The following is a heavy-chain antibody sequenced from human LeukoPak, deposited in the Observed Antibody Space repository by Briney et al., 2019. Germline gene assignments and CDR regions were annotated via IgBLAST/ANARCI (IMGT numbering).Heavy chain of an antibody. CDR3: ATYIMPRELLRDARFDP. D-gene: IGHD1-26*01. CDR2: FDPEDGET. J-gene: IGHJ5*02. Sequence: ASVRVSCKVSGYTLTELSMHWVRQAPGKGLEWMGGFDPEDGETIYAQKFQGRVTMTEDTSTDTAYMELSSLRSEDTAVYCCATYIMPRELLRDARFDPWGQGTLVTVSS. CDR1: GYTLTELS. V-gene: IGHV1-24*01.